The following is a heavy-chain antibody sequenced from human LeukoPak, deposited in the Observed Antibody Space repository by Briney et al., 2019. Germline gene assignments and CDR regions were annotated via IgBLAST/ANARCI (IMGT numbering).Heavy chain of an antibody. CDR1: GFTFSSYG. V-gene: IGHV3-30*02. J-gene: IGHJ4*02. CDR3: AKEKDTAMVTIDY. D-gene: IGHD5-18*01. CDR2: IRYDGSNK. Sequence: AGGSLRLSCAASGFTFSSYGMHWVRQASGKGLEWVAFIRYDGSNKYYADSVKGRFTISRDNSKNTLYLQMNSLRAEDTAVYYCAKEKDTAMVTIDYWGQGTLVTVSS.